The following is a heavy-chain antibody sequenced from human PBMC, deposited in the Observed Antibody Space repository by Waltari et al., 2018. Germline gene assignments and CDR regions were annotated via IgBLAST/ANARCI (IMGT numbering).Heavy chain of an antibody. V-gene: IGHV4-34*01. CDR3: AQTDVRIAAAGKGGDY. CDR2: INHSGST. J-gene: IGHJ4*02. D-gene: IGHD6-13*01. Sequence: QVQLQQWGAGLLKPSETLSLTCAVYGGSFSGYYWSWIRQPPGKGLEWIGEINHSGSTNYNPSLKSRVTISVDTSKNQFSLKLSSVTAADTAVYYCAQTDVRIAAAGKGGDYWGQGTLVTVSS. CDR1: GGSFSGYY.